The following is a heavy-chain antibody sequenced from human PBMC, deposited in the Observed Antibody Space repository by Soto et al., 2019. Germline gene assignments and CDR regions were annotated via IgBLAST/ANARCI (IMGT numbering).Heavy chain of an antibody. Sequence: GGSLRLSCAASGFTLSNHDMYWVRQATGKSLEWVSAIGIGGDTYYPASVKGRFTISRQNAKNSLYLQMNNLRAGDTAVYYCARGPGSPRYYNGMDVWGQGTTVTVSS. D-gene: IGHD3-10*01. CDR3: ARGPGSPRYYNGMDV. CDR1: GFTLSNHD. CDR2: IGIGGDT. J-gene: IGHJ6*02. V-gene: IGHV3-13*01.